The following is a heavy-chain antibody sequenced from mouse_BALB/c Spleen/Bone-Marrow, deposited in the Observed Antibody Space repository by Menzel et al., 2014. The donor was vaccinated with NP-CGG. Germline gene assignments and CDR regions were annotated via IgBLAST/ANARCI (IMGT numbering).Heavy chain of an antibody. CDR3: GGTGFDY. CDR1: GYTFTSYW. V-gene: IGHV1S81*02. J-gene: IGHJ2*01. Sequence: QVQLQQSGAGLVKPGASVKLSCKASGYTFTSYWMHWVKQRPGQGLEWIGEINPSNGRTNYNEKFKSKATLTVDKSSSTAYMQLSSLTSEDSAVYYCGGTGFDYWGQGTTLTVSS. D-gene: IGHD2-14*01. CDR2: INPSNGRT.